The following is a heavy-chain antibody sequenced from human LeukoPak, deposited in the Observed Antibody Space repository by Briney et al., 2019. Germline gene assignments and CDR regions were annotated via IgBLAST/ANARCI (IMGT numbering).Heavy chain of an antibody. V-gene: IGHV4-59*01. CDR1: GGSITNYY. CDR3: ARSTRSWFDP. CDR2: IYYSGST. J-gene: IGHJ5*02. Sequence: SETLSLTCTVSGGSITNYYWSWIRQPPGKGLEWIGYIYYSGSTNYNPSLKSRVTISVDTSNNQFSLRLSSVTAADTAVYYCARSTRSWFDPWGQGTLVTVSS. D-gene: IGHD3-10*01.